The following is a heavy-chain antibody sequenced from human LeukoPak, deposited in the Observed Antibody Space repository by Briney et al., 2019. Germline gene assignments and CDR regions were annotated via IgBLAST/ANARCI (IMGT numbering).Heavy chain of an antibody. CDR2: ISSTSGFI. Sequence: GGSLRLSCAASGFTFSSDSMNWVRQAPGKGLEWVSSISSTSGFISYADSVKGRFTISRDNAKSSLYLQMNSLRAEDTALYYCARVHSGYGPDYIDHWGQGTPVTVSS. J-gene: IGHJ4*02. V-gene: IGHV3-21*06. CDR1: GFTFSSDS. D-gene: IGHD5-12*01. CDR3: ARVHSGYGPDYIDH.